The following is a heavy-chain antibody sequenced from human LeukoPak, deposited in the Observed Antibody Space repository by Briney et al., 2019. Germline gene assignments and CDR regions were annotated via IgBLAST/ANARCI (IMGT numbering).Heavy chain of an antibody. V-gene: IGHV3-23*01. CDR3: AKARTPYNSGFDY. Sequence: GGSLRLSCAASGFTFTDYAMGWVRQAPGQGLEWASTISASGSTTYYADSVRGRFTISRDNSKNTLSLQMSTLRAENTAVYYCAKARTPYNSGFDYWGQGTLVAVSS. CDR1: GFTFTDYA. CDR2: ISASGSTT. D-gene: IGHD6-19*01. J-gene: IGHJ4*02.